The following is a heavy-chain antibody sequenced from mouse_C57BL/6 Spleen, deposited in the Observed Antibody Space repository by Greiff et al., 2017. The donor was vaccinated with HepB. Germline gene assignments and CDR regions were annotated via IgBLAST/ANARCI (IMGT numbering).Heavy chain of an antibody. J-gene: IGHJ2*01. CDR2: IYPRSGNT. D-gene: IGHD1-1*01. V-gene: IGHV1-81*01. CDR1: GYTFTSYG. CDR3: ARAFSSYYFDY. Sequence: VKLQQSGAELARPGASVKLSCKASGYTFTSYGISWVKQRTGQGLEWIGEIYPRSGNTYYNEKFKGKATLTADKSSSTAYMELRSLTSEDSAVYFCARAFSSYYFDYWGQGTTLTVSS.